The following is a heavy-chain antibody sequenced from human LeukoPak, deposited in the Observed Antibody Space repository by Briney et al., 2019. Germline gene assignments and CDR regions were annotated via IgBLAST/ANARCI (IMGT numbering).Heavy chain of an antibody. CDR1: GFTFSSYA. Sequence: GGSLRLSCAASGFTFSSYAMSWVRQAPGKGLEWVSRISGSGGSTYYADSVKGRFTISRDNSKNTLYLQMNSPRAEDTAVYYCAKNDSSSSLPVHWGQGTLVTVSS. V-gene: IGHV3-23*01. CDR2: ISGSGGST. J-gene: IGHJ4*02. CDR3: AKNDSSSSLPVH. D-gene: IGHD6-13*01.